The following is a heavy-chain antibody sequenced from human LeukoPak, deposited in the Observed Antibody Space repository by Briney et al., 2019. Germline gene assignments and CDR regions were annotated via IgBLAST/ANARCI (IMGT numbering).Heavy chain of an antibody. D-gene: IGHD6-13*01. CDR1: GYTFTSYY. Sequence: ASVKVSCKASGYTFTSYYMHWARQAPRQGLEWMGIINPSGGSTSYAQKFQGRVTMTRDTSTSTVYMELSSLRSEDTAVYYCARDDALVAAAVDYWGQGTLVAVSS. J-gene: IGHJ4*02. CDR2: INPSGGST. V-gene: IGHV1-46*01. CDR3: ARDDALVAAAVDY.